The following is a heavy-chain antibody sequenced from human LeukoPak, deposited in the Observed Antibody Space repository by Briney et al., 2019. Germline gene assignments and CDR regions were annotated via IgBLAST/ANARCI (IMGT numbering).Heavy chain of an antibody. J-gene: IGHJ4*02. CDR3: ANGPADFWSGYYDFDY. D-gene: IGHD3-3*01. Sequence: TGRSLRLSCAASGFTFSSYGMHWVRQAPGKGLEWVAVISYDGSNKYYADSVKGRFTISRDNSKNTLYLQMNSLRAEDTAVYYCANGPADFWSGYYDFDYWGQGTLVTVSS. V-gene: IGHV3-30*18. CDR2: ISYDGSNK. CDR1: GFTFSSYG.